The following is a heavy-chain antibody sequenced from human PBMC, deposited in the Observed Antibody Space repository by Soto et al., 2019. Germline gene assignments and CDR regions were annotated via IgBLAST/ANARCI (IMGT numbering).Heavy chain of an antibody. CDR1: GFTFSTYW. CDR2: IKQGGGER. CDR3: SRVEYSRSSDF. V-gene: IGHV3-7*01. J-gene: IGHJ4*02. D-gene: IGHD6-6*01. Sequence: GGSLRLSCAASGFTFSTYWMSWVRQAPGKELEWVANIKQGGGERYYVDSVKGRFTISRDNAKNTLYLQMNSLRAEDTAMYFCSRVEYSRSSDFWGRGTLVTVSS.